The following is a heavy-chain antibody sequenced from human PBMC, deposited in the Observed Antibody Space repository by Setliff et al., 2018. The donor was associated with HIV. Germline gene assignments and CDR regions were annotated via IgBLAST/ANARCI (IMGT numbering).Heavy chain of an antibody. CDR1: GYTFATYD. Sequence: ASVKVSCKPSGYTFATYDINWVRQAAGQGLEWLGRINPNSGGTNYAQKFQGRVTITRDTSISTTYMELSRLTSDDTAVYYCASDIAVIPAASQVGGFDIWGQGTMVTVSS. V-gene: IGHV1-2*06. J-gene: IGHJ3*02. CDR3: ASDIAVIPAASQVGGFDI. D-gene: IGHD2-2*01. CDR2: INPNSGGT.